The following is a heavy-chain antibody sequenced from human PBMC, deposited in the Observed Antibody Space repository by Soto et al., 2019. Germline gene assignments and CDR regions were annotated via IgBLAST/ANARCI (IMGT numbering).Heavy chain of an antibody. CDR1: GYTFTRYF. J-gene: IGHJ3*02. CDR3: ERVYCYAGRCYSDESDI. V-gene: IGHV1-46*01. CDR2: INPSDNSK. Sequence: QVQLVQSGAEVKKPGASVKVSCNTSGYTFTRYFMQWVRQAPGQGLEWMEIINPSDNSKSYAPRFRGRVPVIRDTSTGTVYMELSRLVSEDTASYYCERVYCYAGRCYSDESDIWGQGTMVSVS. D-gene: IGHD2-15*01.